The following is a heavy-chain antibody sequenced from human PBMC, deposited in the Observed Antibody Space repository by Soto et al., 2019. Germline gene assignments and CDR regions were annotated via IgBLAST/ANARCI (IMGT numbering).Heavy chain of an antibody. CDR2: ISTDHGNT. Sequence: QVQLVQSGAEVKKPGASVKVSCKASGYTFSNFGISWVRQAPGQGLEWLGWISTDHGNTKSAQKFQGRVTMTADTAATEAYMELRSLRSEDTAVYFCTRDAKYYDILTGYFVNDYCGQGTLVTVSS. V-gene: IGHV1-18*01. CDR1: GYTFSNFG. D-gene: IGHD3-9*01. J-gene: IGHJ4*02. CDR3: TRDAKYYDILTGYFVNDY.